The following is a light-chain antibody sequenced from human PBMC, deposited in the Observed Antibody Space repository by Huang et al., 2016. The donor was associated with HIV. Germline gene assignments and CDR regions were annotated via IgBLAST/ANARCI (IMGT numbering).Light chain of an antibody. CDR1: QGISSA. CDR3: QQFNKYLT. Sequence: AIQLTQSPSSLSASVGDRVTITCRASQGISSALAWYQQKPGKAPKLLIYDASSLESGVPTRFSGSGSGTDFTLTISSLQPEDFATYYCQQFNKYLTFGQGTRLEIK. V-gene: IGKV1D-13*01. CDR2: DAS. J-gene: IGKJ5*01.